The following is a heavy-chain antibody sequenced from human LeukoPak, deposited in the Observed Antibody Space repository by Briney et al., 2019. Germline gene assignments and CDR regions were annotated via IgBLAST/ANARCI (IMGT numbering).Heavy chain of an antibody. CDR2: IGTAGDT. CDR3: ARAYDSTGYFFDY. D-gene: IGHD3-22*01. CDR1: GFTFNRYD. V-gene: IGHV3-13*01. J-gene: IGHJ4*02. Sequence: GGSLRLSCTASGFTFNRYDMHWVRQVTGKGLEWVSGIGTAGDTYYAGSVKGRFTISRDNSKNTLSLQMNSLRAEDTAVYYCARAYDSTGYFFDYWGQGTLVTVSS.